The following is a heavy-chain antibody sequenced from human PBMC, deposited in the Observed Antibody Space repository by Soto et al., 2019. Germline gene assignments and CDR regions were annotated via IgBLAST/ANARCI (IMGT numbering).Heavy chain of an antibody. D-gene: IGHD3-22*01. Sequence: QVQLVESGGGVVQPGRSLRLSCAASGFTFSSYGMHWVRQAPGKGLEWVAVIWYDGSNEYYADSVKGRFTISRDNSKNTLYLQMNSLRAEDTAVYYCARDSSAYYDSSGYAGYWGQGTLVTVSS. CDR2: IWYDGSNE. V-gene: IGHV3-33*01. CDR3: ARDSSAYYDSSGYAGY. CDR1: GFTFSSYG. J-gene: IGHJ4*02.